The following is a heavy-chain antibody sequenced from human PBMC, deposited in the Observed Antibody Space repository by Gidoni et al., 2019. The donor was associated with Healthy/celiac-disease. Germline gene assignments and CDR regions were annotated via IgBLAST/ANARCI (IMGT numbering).Heavy chain of an antibody. CDR2: IKSKTDGGTT. CDR1: GFTVSNAW. J-gene: IGHJ4*02. V-gene: IGHV3-15*01. D-gene: IGHD3-22*01. CDR3: TTVIVVVTPFDY. Sequence: EVQLVESGGGLVKPGGSLRLSGADSGFTVSNAWMRWVRQAPGKGLEGVGRIKSKTDGGTTDYAAPVKGRFTISRDDSKNTLYLQMNSLKTEDTAVYYCTTVIVVVTPFDYWGQGTLVTVSS.